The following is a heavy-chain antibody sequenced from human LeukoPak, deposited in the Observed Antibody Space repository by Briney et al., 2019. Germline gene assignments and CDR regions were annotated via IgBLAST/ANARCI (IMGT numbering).Heavy chain of an antibody. Sequence: ASVKVSCKASGYTFTSYEINWVRQATGQGLEWMGWMNPNSGNTGYAPKFQGRVTMTRNTSISTAYMELSSLRSEDTAVYYCARAFDFWSGYYRAEYFQHWGQGTLVTVSS. D-gene: IGHD3-3*01. CDR3: ARAFDFWSGYYRAEYFQH. J-gene: IGHJ1*01. CDR1: GYTFTSYE. CDR2: MNPNSGNT. V-gene: IGHV1-8*01.